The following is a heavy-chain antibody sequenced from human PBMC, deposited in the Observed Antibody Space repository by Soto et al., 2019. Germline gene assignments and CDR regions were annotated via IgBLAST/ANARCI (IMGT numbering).Heavy chain of an antibody. D-gene: IGHD3-3*01. V-gene: IGHV3-48*01. J-gene: IGHJ4*02. CDR1: GFRFSDYS. Sequence: EVHLVESGGRLVQPGGSLRLSCAASGFRFSDYSMNWVRQAPGRGLDWVSYISSSSFTIHYADSVEGRFAISRDNAKNSLYLHMNSLRAEDTAVYYCARDYNDCWSGHFDYWGQGALVTVSS. CDR2: ISSSSFTI. CDR3: ARDYNDCWSGHFDY.